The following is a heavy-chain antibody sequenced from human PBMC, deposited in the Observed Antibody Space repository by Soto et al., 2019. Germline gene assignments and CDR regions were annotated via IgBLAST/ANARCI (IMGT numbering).Heavy chain of an antibody. CDR3: ARDKDVLRYFDWSPVY. CDR1: GYTFTSYY. CDR2: ISPSGGST. Sequence: ASVKVSCKASGYTFTSYYMHWVRQAPGQGLEWLGIISPSGGSTSYAQKFKGRVTMTRDTSTSRVYMGLSSLRSEDTAVYYCARDKDVLRYFDWSPVYWGQGIMGTV. J-gene: IGHJ4*02. V-gene: IGHV1-46*01. D-gene: IGHD3-9*01.